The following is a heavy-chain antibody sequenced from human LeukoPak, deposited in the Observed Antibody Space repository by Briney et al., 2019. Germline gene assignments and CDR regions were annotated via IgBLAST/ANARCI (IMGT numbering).Heavy chain of an antibody. CDR3: VKQEGSYYPYYCNY. V-gene: IGHV3-23*01. J-gene: IGHJ4*02. D-gene: IGHD1-26*01. CDR2: ISGSGGST. Sequence: GGTLRLSCAAPGFTFTSYSTSWVCHAPGKGVGWDSAISGSGGSTYYAASVKGRFTISRDKSKNTLYLQMNSLRAADTAVYYCVKQEGSYYPYYCNYWGQGTLVTVSS. CDR1: GFTFTSYS.